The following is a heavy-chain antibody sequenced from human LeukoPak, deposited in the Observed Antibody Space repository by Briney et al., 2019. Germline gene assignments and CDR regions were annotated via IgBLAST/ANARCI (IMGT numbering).Heavy chain of an antibody. CDR2: IIPILGIA. J-gene: IGHJ4*02. CDR1: GGTFSSYA. V-gene: IGHV1-69*04. Sequence: ASVKVPCKASGGTFSSYAISWVRQAPGQGLEWMGRIIPILGIANYAQKFQGRVTITADKSTSTAYMELSSLRSEDTAVYYCAREGQWLVHPGRGLDYWGQGTLVTVSS. CDR3: AREGQWLVHPGRGLDY. D-gene: IGHD6-19*01.